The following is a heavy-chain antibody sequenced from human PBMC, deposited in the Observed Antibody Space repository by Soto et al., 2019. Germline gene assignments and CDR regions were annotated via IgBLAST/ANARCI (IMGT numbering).Heavy chain of an antibody. CDR1: GFTFSNYG. Sequence: QVQLVESGGGMVHPGRSLRLSCAASGFTFSNYGMHWVRQAPGKGLEWVAVISYDGSNKYYADSVKGRFTISRDNSKNTLYLQMNSLRAEDTAVYYCAKSRRPLSYFQHWGQGTLVTVSS. J-gene: IGHJ1*01. V-gene: IGHV3-30*18. CDR2: ISYDGSNK. D-gene: IGHD3-16*01. CDR3: AKSRRPLSYFQH.